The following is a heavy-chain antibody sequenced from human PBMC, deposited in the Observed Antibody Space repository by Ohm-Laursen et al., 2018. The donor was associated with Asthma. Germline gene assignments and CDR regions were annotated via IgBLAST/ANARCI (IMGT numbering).Heavy chain of an antibody. Sequence: SETLSLTCTVSGGSISSYYWSWIRQPPGKGLEWIGYIYYSGSTNYNPSLKSRVTISVDTSKNQFSLKLSSVTAADTAVYYCARDQGYSSGSLDYWGQGTLVTVSS. CDR1: GGSISSYY. J-gene: IGHJ4*02. CDR2: IYYSGST. CDR3: ARDQGYSSGSLDY. D-gene: IGHD6-19*01. V-gene: IGHV4-59*01.